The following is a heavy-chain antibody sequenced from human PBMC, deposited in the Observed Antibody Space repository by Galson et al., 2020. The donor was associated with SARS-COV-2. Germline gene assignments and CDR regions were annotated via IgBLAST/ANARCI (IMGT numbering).Heavy chain of an antibody. V-gene: IGHV3-7*01. D-gene: IGHD3-22*01. Sequence: GESLKISCAASGFTFSSFWVSWVRQAPGKGLEWVAHINPDGTEKFYEDFVEGRFTVSKDSAMASLYLQMSSLRAEDAAVYYCARSTHSSADYWGQGTLVTVSS. CDR3: ARSTHSSADY. CDR2: INPDGTEK. J-gene: IGHJ4*02. CDR1: GFTFSSFW.